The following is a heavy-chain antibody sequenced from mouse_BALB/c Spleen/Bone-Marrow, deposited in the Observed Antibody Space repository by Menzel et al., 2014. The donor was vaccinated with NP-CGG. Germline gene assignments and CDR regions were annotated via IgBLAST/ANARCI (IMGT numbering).Heavy chain of an antibody. CDR1: GFIFSSFG. CDR2: ISSGSSTI. J-gene: IGHJ2*01. V-gene: IGHV5-17*02. CDR3: TRGGNWDDFDY. D-gene: IGHD4-1*01. Sequence: EVQLVESGGGLVQPGGSRKLSCAASGFIFSSFGMHWVRQAPEKELEWVAYISSGSSTIFYADTVKGRFTISRDNPRNTLFLQMTSLRSEDTAMYYCTRGGNWDDFDYWGQGTTLTVSS.